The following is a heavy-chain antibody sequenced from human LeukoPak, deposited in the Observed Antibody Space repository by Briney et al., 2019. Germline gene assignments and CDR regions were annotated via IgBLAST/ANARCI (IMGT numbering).Heavy chain of an antibody. CDR1: GGSISSYY. J-gene: IGHJ6*02. V-gene: IGHV4-59*01. CDR3: VRVRYFDWSDYYGMDV. CDR2: IYYSGST. Sequence: PSETLSLTCTVSGGSISSYYWSWIRQPPGKGLEWIGYIYYSGSTNYNPSLKSRVTISVDTSKNQFSLKLSSVTAADTAVYYCVRVRYFDWSDYYGMDVWGQGTTVTVSS. D-gene: IGHD3-9*01.